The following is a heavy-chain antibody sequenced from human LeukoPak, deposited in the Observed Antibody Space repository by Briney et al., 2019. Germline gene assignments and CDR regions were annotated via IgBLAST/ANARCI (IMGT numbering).Heavy chain of an antibody. CDR3: AREPGSSSWFDP. CDR2: IIPIFGTA. J-gene: IGHJ5*02. CDR1: GYTFTSYG. V-gene: IGHV1-69*13. D-gene: IGHD6-6*01. Sequence: ASVKVSCKASGYTFTSYGISWVRQAPGQGLEWMGGIIPIFGTANYAQKFQGRVTITADESTSTAYMELSSLRSEDTAVYYCAREPGSSSWFDPWGQGTLVTVSS.